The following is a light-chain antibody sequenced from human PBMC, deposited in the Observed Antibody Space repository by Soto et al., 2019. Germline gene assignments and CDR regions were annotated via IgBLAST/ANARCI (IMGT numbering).Light chain of an antibody. J-gene: IGKJ1*01. V-gene: IGKV3-20*01. CDR2: GAS. CDR3: QQYGSSPRT. CDR1: QSVSSSY. Sequence: EIVLTQSPGTLSLSPGERATLSCGASQSVSSSYLSWYQQKPGQPPRLLIYGASTRATGIPDRFSGSGSGTDFTLTISRLEPEDVAVYYCQQYGSSPRTFGQGTKVEIK.